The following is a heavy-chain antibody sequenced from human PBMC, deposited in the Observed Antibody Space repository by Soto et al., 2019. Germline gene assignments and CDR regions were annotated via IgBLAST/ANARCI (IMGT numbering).Heavy chain of an antibody. D-gene: IGHD1-26*01. CDR1: GYTFTGYY. CDR3: ARGIRGATSSDS. CDR2: INPNSGGT. V-gene: IGHV1-2*04. Sequence: KRGASVKVSCKASGYTFTGYYMHWVRQAPGQGLEWMGWINPNSGGTNYAQKFQGWVTMTRDTSISTAYMELSRLRSDDTAVYYCARGIRGATSSDSWRQGTLVNVSS. J-gene: IGHJ4*02.